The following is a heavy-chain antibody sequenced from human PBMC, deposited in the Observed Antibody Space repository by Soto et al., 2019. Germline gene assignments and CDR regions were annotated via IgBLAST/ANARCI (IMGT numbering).Heavy chain of an antibody. CDR3: ARYTSPSDV. CDR1: GYTFTSYA. CDR2: INAGNGNT. Sequence: QVQLVQSGAEVKKPGASVKVSCKASGYTFTSYAMHWVRQAPGQRLEWMGLINAGNGNTKYSQKFQGRDTITRDTSASIAYMELSSLRSEDMAVYYCARYTSPSDVWGQGTTVTVSS. D-gene: IGHD2-2*02. J-gene: IGHJ6*02. V-gene: IGHV1-3*01.